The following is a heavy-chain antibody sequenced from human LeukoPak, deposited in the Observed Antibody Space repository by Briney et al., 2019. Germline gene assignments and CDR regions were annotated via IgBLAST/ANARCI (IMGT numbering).Heavy chain of an antibody. CDR1: GFTFSSYG. CDR3: AKIGISMLPSEPIDY. V-gene: IGHV3-30*02. J-gene: IGHJ4*02. D-gene: IGHD2-8*01. CDR2: IRYDGSNK. Sequence: GGSLRLSCAASGFTFSSYGMHWVRQAPGKGLEWVAFIRYDGSNKYYADSVKGRFTISRDNSKNTLYLQMNSLRAEDTAVYYCAKIGISMLPSEPIDYWGQGTLVTVSS.